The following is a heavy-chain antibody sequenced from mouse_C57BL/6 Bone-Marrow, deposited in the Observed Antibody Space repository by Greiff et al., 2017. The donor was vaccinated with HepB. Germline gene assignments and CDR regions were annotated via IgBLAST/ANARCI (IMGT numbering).Heavy chain of an antibody. V-gene: IGHV1-42*01. D-gene: IGHD1-1*01. CDR3: ARCDGSSRWYFDV. Sequence: VQLQQSGPELVKPGASVKISCKASGYSFTGYYMNWVKQSPEKSLEWIGEINPSTGGTTYNQKFKAKATLTVDKSSSTAYMQLKSLTSEDSAVYYCARCDGSSRWYFDVWGTGTTVTVSS. CDR1: GYSFTGYY. CDR2: INPSTGGT. J-gene: IGHJ1*03.